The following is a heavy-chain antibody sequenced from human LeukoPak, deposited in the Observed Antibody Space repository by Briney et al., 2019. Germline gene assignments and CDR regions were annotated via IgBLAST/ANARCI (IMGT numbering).Heavy chain of an antibody. D-gene: IGHD3-22*01. J-gene: IGHJ4*02. CDR1: GFTFSRYA. CDR2: ISGSGGST. Sequence: GGSLRLSCAASGFTFSRYAMSWVRQAPGKGLEWVSAISGSGGSTNYADSVKGRFTISRDNSNYTLYLQMNTLRAEDTAVYYCAKDVGPFLISSGYYPHFDYWGQGTLVAVSS. CDR3: AKDVGPFLISSGYYPHFDY. V-gene: IGHV3-23*01.